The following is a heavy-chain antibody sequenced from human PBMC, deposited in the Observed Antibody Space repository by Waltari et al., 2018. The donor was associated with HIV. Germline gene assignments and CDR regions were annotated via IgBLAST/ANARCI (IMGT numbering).Heavy chain of an antibody. CDR1: GFTFIDYA. CDR2: ISYDGRNK. CDR3: AKEGTYGDYGLGFDS. Sequence: QAQLVESGGGVVQPGRSLRLTCAASGFTFIDYALHWVRQAPGKGLEWVALISYDGRNKYYADSVRGRFTISRDDSKNTLYLQMNSLRPEDSAVYSCAKEGTYGDYGLGFDSWGQGTLVTVSS. D-gene: IGHD4-17*01. V-gene: IGHV3-30*18. J-gene: IGHJ4*02.